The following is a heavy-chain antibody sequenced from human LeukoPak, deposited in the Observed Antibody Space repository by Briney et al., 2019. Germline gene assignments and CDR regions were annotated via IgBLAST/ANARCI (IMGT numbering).Heavy chain of an antibody. CDR1: CYTFTSYG. J-gene: IGHJ3*02. Sequence: GSVKVSCKASCYTFTSYGISWVRQAPGQGLEWMGCISAYNGNTNYAQKLQGRVTITTDTCTSTASMELRSLRSDDTAVYYCARRTDAFDIWGQGTMVTVSS. CDR2: ISAYNGNT. D-gene: IGHD1-14*01. V-gene: IGHV1-18*01. CDR3: ARRTDAFDI.